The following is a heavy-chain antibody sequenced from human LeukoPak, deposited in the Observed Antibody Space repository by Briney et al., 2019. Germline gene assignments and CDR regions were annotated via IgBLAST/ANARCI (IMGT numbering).Heavy chain of an antibody. V-gene: IGHV4-4*02. J-gene: IGHJ4*02. CDR3: AREGGPYRPLDY. Sequence: SETLSLTCGVSGGSITNTNYWTWVRPPPGKGLEWIGEVNLQGSTNYNPSLMGRVAISVDKSENHISLQLTSVTAADTAVYYCAREGGPYRPLDYSGQGTLVTVCS. CDR2: VNLQGST. CDR1: GGSITNTNY.